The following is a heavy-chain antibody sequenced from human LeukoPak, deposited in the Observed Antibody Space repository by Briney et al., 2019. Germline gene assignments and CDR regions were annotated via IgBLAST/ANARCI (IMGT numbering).Heavy chain of an antibody. J-gene: IGHJ4*02. CDR1: GYTLTELS. D-gene: IGHD3-22*01. CDR2: FDPEDGET. CDR3: ATYPRREDYYDSSGYYLFDY. V-gene: IGHV1-24*01. Sequence: GASVKVSRKVSGYTLTELSMHWVRQAPGKGLEWMGGFDPEDGETIYAQKFQGRVTMTEDTSTDTAYMELSSLRSEDTAVYYCATYPRREDYYDSSGYYLFDYWGQGTLVTVSS.